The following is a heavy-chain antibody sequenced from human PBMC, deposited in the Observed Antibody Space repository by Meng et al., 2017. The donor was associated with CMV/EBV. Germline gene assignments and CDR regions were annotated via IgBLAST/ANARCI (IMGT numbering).Heavy chain of an antibody. V-gene: IGHV3-33*06. CDR2: IWYDGSNK. Sequence: GESLKISCAASGFTFSSYGMHWVRQAPGKGLEWVAVIWYDGSNKYYADSVKGRFTISRDNSKNTLYLQMNSLRAEDTAVYYCAKDQGRYKWNTYYFDYWGQGTLVTVSS. D-gene: IGHD1/OR15-1a*01. CDR1: GFTFSSYG. J-gene: IGHJ4*02. CDR3: AKDQGRYKWNTYYFDY.